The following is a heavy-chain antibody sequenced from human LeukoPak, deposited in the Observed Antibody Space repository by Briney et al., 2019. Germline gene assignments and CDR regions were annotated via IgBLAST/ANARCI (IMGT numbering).Heavy chain of an antibody. V-gene: IGHV3-23*01. CDR3: AKAPLGHCTSTNCYSFDY. J-gene: IGHJ4*02. D-gene: IGHD2-2*01. CDR2: ISGGGGTT. CDR1: GFSFSNYA. Sequence: PGGSLRLSCAASGFSFSNYAMSWVRQAPGKGLEWVSAISGGGGTTYYADSVKGRFTISRDNFQNTPYLQMNSLRAEETAVYYCAKAPLGHCTSTNCYSFDYWGQGTLVTVSS.